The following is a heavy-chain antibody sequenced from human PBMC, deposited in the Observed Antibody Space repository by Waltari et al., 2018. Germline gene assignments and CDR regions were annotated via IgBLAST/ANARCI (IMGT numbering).Heavy chain of an antibody. J-gene: IGHJ4*02. D-gene: IGHD2-15*01. V-gene: IGHV3-30-3*01. CDR2: ISYDGSNK. CDR3: RAVVADLDY. CDR1: GFTFRSYA. Sequence: QVQLVESGGGVVQPGGSLRLFCAASGFTFRSYAMHWVRQAPGKGLEWVAVISYDGSNKYYADSVKGRFTISRDNSKNTLYLQMNSLRAEDTAVYYCRAVVADLDYWGQGTLVTVSS.